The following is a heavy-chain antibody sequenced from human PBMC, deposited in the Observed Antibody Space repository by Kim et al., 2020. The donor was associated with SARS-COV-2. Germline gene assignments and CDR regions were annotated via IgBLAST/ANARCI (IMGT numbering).Heavy chain of an antibody. CDR2: IYTSGST. J-gene: IGHJ6*02. CDR3: ARSVAEFYYYYGMDV. CDR1: GGSISSGSYY. V-gene: IGHV4-61*02. D-gene: IGHD6-19*01. Sequence: SETLSLTCTVSGGSISSGSYYWSWIRQPAGKGLEWIGRIYTSGSTNYNPSLKSRVTISVDTSKNQFSLKLSSVTAADTAVYYCARSVAEFYYYYGMDVWGQGTTVTVSS.